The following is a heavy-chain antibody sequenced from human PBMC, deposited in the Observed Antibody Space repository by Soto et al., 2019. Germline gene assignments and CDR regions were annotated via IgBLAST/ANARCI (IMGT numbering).Heavy chain of an antibody. CDR1: GYTFTSYG. J-gene: IGHJ4*02. V-gene: IGHV1-18*01. CDR3: ARDLDPTRGYSGYDTRYYFDY. Sequence: ASVKVSCKASGYTFTSYGISWVRQAPGQGLEWIGWISAYNGNTNYAQKLQGRVTMTTDTSTSTAYMELRSLRSDDTAVYYCARDLDPTRGYSGYDTRYYFDYWGQGTLVTVSS. CDR2: ISAYNGNT. D-gene: IGHD5-12*01.